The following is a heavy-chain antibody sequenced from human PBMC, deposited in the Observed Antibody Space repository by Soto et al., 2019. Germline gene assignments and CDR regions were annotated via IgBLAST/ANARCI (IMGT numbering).Heavy chain of an antibody. V-gene: IGHV4-39*01. CDR3: ARQRTTVVTQAYFDH. D-gene: IGHD2-21*02. Sequence: SETLSLTCIVSGESISSSSYYWGWIRQPPGKGLEWIGSIYYSGRTYYNPSFKSRVTISIDTSKDQFSLKLSSVTATDTAVYYCARQRTTVVTQAYFDHWGQGALVTVSS. J-gene: IGHJ4*02. CDR2: IYYSGRT. CDR1: GESISSSSYY.